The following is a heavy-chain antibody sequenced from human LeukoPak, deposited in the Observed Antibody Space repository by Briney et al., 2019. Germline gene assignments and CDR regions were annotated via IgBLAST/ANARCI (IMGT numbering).Heavy chain of an antibody. Sequence: GASVKVSCKASGGTFSSYAITWVRQAPGQGLEWMGGIIPIFGTANYAQKFQGRVTITADESTSTAYMELSSLRSEDTAVYYCARDSRSIRGAPDYYMDVWGKGTTVTVSS. CDR1: GGTFSSYA. CDR2: IIPIFGTA. J-gene: IGHJ6*03. CDR3: ARDSRSIRGAPDYYMDV. D-gene: IGHD3-10*01. V-gene: IGHV1-69*13.